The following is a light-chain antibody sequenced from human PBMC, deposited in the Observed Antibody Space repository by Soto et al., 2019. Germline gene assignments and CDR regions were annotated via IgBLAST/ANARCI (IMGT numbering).Light chain of an antibody. CDR2: EGS. Sequence: QSALTQPASVSXSPGQSITIXCTXTSSDVGSYNLVSWYQQHPGKAPKLIYEGSKRPSGVSNRFSGSKSGNTASLTISGLQAEDEADYYCCSYAGSIVVFGGGTKLTVL. V-gene: IGLV2-23*01. CDR3: CSYAGSIVV. J-gene: IGLJ2*01. CDR1: SSDVGSYNL.